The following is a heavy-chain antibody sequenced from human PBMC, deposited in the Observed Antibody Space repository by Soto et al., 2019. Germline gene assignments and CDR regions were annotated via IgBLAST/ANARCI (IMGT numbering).Heavy chain of an antibody. CDR2: IYYSGST. CDR1: GGSISSYY. CDR3: ASGMVVRGVRYAMDV. D-gene: IGHD3-10*01. V-gene: IGHV4-59*08. Sequence: PSETLSLTCTVSGGSISSYYWSWIRQPPGKGLEWIGYIYYSGSTNYNPSLKSRVTISVDTSKNQFSLKLSSVTAADTAVYYCASGMVVRGVRYAMDVWGQGTTDTVSS. J-gene: IGHJ6*02.